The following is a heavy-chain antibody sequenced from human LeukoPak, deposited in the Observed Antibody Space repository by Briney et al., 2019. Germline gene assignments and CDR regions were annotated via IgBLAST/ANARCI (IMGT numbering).Heavy chain of an antibody. CDR3: ARGDYYGSGNYYKKTVDF. CDR1: GYTFTSYG. Sequence: ASVKVSCKASGYTFTSYGISWVRQAPGQGLEWMGWISAYNGNTNYAQKLQGRVTMTTDTSTSTAYMELRSLRSDDTAVYFCARGDYYGSGNYYKKTVDFWGQGTLVTVSS. D-gene: IGHD3-10*01. J-gene: IGHJ4*02. CDR2: ISAYNGNT. V-gene: IGHV1-18*01.